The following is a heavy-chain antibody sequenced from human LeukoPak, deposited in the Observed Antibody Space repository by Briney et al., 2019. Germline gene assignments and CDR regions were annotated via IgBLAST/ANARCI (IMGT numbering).Heavy chain of an antibody. CDR3: ARDHTTVVTFGLGMDV. CDR1: GYTFTSYA. J-gene: IGHJ6*02. CDR2: IIPILGIA. Sequence: SVKVSCKASGYTFTSYAMNWVRQAPGQGLEWMGRIIPILGIANYAQKFQGRVTITADKSTSTAYMELSSLRSEDTAVYYCARDHTTVVTFGLGMDVWGQGTTVTVSS. V-gene: IGHV1-69*04. D-gene: IGHD4-23*01.